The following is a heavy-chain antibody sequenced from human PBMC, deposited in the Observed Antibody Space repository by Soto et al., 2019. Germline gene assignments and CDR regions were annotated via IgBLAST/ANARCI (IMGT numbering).Heavy chain of an antibody. V-gene: IGHV3-11*01. D-gene: IGHD3-9*01. CDR2: ISSSGSTI. CDR1: GFTFSDYY. CDR3: ARDCHTLDILTGYSFDY. Sequence: PGGSLRLSCAASGFTFSDYYMSWIRQAPGKGLEWVSYISSSGSTIYYADSVKGRFTISRDNAKNSLYLQMNSLRADDTAVYYCARDCHTLDILTGYSFDYWGQGTLVTVSS. J-gene: IGHJ4*02.